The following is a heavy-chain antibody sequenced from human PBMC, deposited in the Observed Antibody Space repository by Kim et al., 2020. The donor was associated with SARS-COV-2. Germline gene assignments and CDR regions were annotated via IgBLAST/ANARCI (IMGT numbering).Heavy chain of an antibody. CDR1: GFTFSSYA. V-gene: IGHV3-30-3*01. CDR3: VGGYCSSTSCYWYYYYG. J-gene: IGHJ6*01. D-gene: IGHD2-2*01. CDR2: ISYDGSNK. Sequence: GGSLRLSCAASGFTFSSYAMHWVRQAPGKGLEWVAVISYDGSNKYYADSVKGRFTISRDNSKNTLYLQMNSLRAEDTAVYYCVGGYCSSTSCYWYYYYG.